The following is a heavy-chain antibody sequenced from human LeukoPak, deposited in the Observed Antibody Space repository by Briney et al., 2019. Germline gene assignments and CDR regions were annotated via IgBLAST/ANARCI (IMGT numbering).Heavy chain of an antibody. V-gene: IGHV3-48*01. Sequence: GSLRLSCAASGFTFSSYSMNWVRQAPGKGLEWVSYISSSSSTIYYADPVKGRFTISRDNAKNSLYLQMNSLRAEDTAVYYCARPTLDAFDIWGQGTMVTVSS. CDR2: ISSSSSTI. CDR3: ARPTLDAFDI. CDR1: GFTFSSYS. J-gene: IGHJ3*02.